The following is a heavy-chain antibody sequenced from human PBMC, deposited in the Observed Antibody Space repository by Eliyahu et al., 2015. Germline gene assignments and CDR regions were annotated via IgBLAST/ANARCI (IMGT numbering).Heavy chain of an antibody. D-gene: IGHD5-12*01. CDR3: ARIVFFAPGENSGYDYNWFDP. Sequence: QVTLKESGPVLVKPTETLTLTCTVSGFSLSNARMGVSWIRQPPGKALEWLAHIFSNDEKSYSTSLKSRLTISKDTSKSQVVLTMTNMDPVDTATYYCARIVFFAPGENSGYDYNWFDPWGQGTLVTVSS. V-gene: IGHV2-26*01. J-gene: IGHJ5*02. CDR1: GFSLSNARMG. CDR2: IFSNDEK.